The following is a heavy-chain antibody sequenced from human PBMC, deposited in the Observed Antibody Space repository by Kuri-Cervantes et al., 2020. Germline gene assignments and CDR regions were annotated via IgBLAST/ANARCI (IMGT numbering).Heavy chain of an antibody. Sequence: KVSCKASGYTFTSYGISWVRQMPGKGLEWMGIIYPGDSDTRYSPSFQGQVTISADKSISTAYLQWSSLKASDTAMYYCAKRKQLVLDAFDIWGQGTMVTVSS. V-gene: IGHV5-51*01. J-gene: IGHJ3*02. CDR3: AKRKQLVLDAFDI. CDR1: GYTFTSYG. CDR2: IYPGDSDT. D-gene: IGHD6-13*01.